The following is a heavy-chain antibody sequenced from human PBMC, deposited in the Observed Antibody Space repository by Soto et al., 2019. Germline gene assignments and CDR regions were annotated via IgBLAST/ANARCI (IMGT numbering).Heavy chain of an antibody. CDR1: GFTLSSYW. V-gene: IGHV3-74*01. CDR3: VRGRNLLASMDV. D-gene: IGHD5-12*01. Sequence: GGSLRLSCAASGFTLSSYWMLWVRQAPGKGLVWVSRINTDGSSTSYADSVKGRFTISRDNAKNTLYLQMNSLRAEDTAVYYCVRGRNLLASMDVWGKGTTVTVSS. CDR2: INTDGSST. J-gene: IGHJ6*03.